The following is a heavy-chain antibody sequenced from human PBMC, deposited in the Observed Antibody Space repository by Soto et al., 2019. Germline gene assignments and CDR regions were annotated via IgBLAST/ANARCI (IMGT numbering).Heavy chain of an antibody. V-gene: IGHV1-69*01. CDR2: IIPMFGTA. CDR3: AGVGPAHYYDSSGYYSPLDY. Sequence: QVQLVQSGAEVKKPGSSVKVSCKASGDTFSSYAINWVRQAPGQGLEWMGGIIPMFGTANYAQKFKGRVTITAGESTSTVYMELSSLRSEDTAVYYCAGVGPAHYYDSSGYYSPLDYWGQGTLVTVSS. J-gene: IGHJ4*02. CDR1: GDTFSSYA. D-gene: IGHD3-22*01.